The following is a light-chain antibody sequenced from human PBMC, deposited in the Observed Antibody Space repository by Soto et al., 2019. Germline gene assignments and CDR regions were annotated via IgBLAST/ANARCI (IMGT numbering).Light chain of an antibody. J-gene: IGLJ3*02. V-gene: IGLV1-44*01. CDR3: AAWDDSLNSWV. Sequence: QAVVTQPPSASGTPGQRVTISCSGSNSNIGSNTASWYQQLPGTAPKLLMYSNNQRPSGGPDRFSGSKSGTAVSLAISGLQSEDEADYYCAAWDDSLNSWVFGGGTKLTVL. CDR2: SNN. CDR1: NSNIGSNT.